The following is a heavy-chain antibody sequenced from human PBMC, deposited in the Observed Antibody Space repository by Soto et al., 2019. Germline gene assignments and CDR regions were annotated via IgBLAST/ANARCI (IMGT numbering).Heavy chain of an antibody. CDR2: ISAYNGNT. Sequence: GASVKVSCKASGYTFTSYGISWVRQAPGQGLEWMGWISAYNGNTNYAQKLQGRVTMTTETSTSTAYMELRSLRSDDTSVYYFARGSDIVVVPVYFDPWGQGTLVTVSS. J-gene: IGHJ5*02. CDR3: ARGSDIVVVPVYFDP. V-gene: IGHV1-18*01. CDR1: GYTFTSYG. D-gene: IGHD2-2*01.